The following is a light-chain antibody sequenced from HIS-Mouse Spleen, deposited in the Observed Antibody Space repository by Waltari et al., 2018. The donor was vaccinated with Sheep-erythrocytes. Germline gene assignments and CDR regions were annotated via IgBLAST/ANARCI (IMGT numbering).Light chain of an antibody. Sequence: QSALTQPASVSGSPGQSITISCTGTSSDVGSYNLVSWYQQHPGKAPKRMIYEGSKWPSGVSNRFSGSRSGNTASLPISGLQAEDEADYYCCSYAGSSTPWVFGGGTKLTVL. J-gene: IGLJ3*02. V-gene: IGLV2-23*01. CDR3: CSYAGSSTPWV. CDR2: EGS. CDR1: SSDVGSYNL.